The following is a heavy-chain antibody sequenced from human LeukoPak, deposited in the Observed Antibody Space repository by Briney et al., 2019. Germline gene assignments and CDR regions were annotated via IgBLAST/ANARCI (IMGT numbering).Heavy chain of an antibody. J-gene: IGHJ6*03. CDR3: ARDGLNTMVRGKIHYNYMDV. V-gene: IGHV1-18*01. CDR1: GGTFSSYA. CDR2: ISAYNGNT. Sequence: ASVKVSCKTSGGTFSSYAISWVRQAPGQGLEWMGWISAYNGNTNYAQKLQGRVTMTTDTSTSTAYMELRSLRSDDTAVYYCARDGLNTMVRGKIHYNYMDVWGKGTTVSISS. D-gene: IGHD3-10*01.